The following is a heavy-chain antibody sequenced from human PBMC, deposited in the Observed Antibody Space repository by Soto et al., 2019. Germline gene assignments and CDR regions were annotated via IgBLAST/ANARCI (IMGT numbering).Heavy chain of an antibody. CDR1: GFTFSSYA. J-gene: IGHJ5*02. V-gene: IGHV3-23*01. CDR3: AKEKGRQYSSSWYQVWFDP. D-gene: IGHD6-13*01. CDR2: ISGSGGST. Sequence: GGSLRLSCAASGFTFSSYAMSWVRQAPGKGLEWVSAISGSGGSTYYADSVKGRFTISRDNSKNTLYLQMNSLRAEDTAVYYCAKEKGRQYSSSWYQVWFDPWGQGTLVTVSS.